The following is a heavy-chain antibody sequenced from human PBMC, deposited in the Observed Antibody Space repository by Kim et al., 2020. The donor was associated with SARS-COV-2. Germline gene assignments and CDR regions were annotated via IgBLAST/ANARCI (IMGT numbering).Heavy chain of an antibody. CDR1: GGSISSSSYY. Sequence: SETLSLTCTVSGGSISSSSYYWGWIRQPPGKGLEWIGSIYYSGSTYYNPSLKSRVTISVDTSKNQFSLKLSSVTAADTAVYYCARLYSSSSGLFDYWGQGTLVTVSS. D-gene: IGHD6-6*01. CDR2: IYYSGST. J-gene: IGHJ4*02. CDR3: ARLYSSSSGLFDY. V-gene: IGHV4-39*01.